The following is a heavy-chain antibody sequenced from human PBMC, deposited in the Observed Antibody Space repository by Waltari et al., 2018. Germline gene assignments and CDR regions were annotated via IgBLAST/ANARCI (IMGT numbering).Heavy chain of an antibody. D-gene: IGHD3-10*01. V-gene: IGHV3-9*01. J-gene: IGHJ6*02. Sequence: QLVESGGGLVQPGWSLRLSCTASGFSFDDYAIHWVRQIPGKCLEWVSGISWNSDMIGYADSVKGRFTISRDNAKNSLYLQMNSLRPEDTALYYCAKDIPFGHFYYGLHVWGQGTTVSVSS. CDR2: ISWNSDMI. CDR1: GFSFDDYA. CDR3: AKDIPFGHFYYGLHV.